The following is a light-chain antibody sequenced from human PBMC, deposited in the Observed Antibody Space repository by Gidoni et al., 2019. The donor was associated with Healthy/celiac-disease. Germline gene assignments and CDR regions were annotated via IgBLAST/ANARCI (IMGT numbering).Light chain of an antibody. CDR3: QQYNNWPPWT. CDR1: QSVSSN. CDR2: GAS. V-gene: IGKV3-15*01. J-gene: IGKJ1*01. Sequence: EIVMPPSPATLSVSPGERATLSCRASQSVSSNLAWYQQKPGQAPRPLIYGASTRATGVPARFSGSGSGTEFTLTISSMQYEDFAVYYCQQYNNWPPWTFGQGTKVEIK.